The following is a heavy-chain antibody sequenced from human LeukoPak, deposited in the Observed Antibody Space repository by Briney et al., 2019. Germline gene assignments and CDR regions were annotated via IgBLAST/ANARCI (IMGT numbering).Heavy chain of an antibody. V-gene: IGHV4-59*01. J-gene: IGHJ4*02. D-gene: IGHD3-16*01. CDR2: IYYSGST. CDR3: ARRGDGISFDY. CDR1: GGSISSYY. Sequence: SETLSLTCTVSGGSISSYYWSWIRQPPGKGLEWIGYIYYSGSTNYNPSLKSRVTISVDTSKNQFSLKLSSVTAADTAVYYCARRGDGISFDYWGQGTLVTVSS.